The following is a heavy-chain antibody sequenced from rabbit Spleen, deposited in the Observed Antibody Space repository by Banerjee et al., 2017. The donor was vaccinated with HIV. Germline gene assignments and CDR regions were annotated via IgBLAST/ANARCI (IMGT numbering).Heavy chain of an antibody. Sequence: QEQLKESGGGLVQPGGSLTLTCTASGFSFTGKDVMCWVRQAPGKGLEWIGCINTITGKTVYATWAKGRFTISRASSTTVFLQMTSLTAADTATYFCTRIDDYGARFKLWGPGTLVTVS. D-gene: IGHD2-1*01. CDR2: INTITGKT. J-gene: IGHJ4*01. CDR1: GFSFTGKDV. V-gene: IGHV1S45*01. CDR3: TRIDDYGARFKL.